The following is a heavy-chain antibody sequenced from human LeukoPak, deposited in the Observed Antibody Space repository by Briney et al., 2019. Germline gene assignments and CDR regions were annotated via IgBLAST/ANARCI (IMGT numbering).Heavy chain of an antibody. CDR2: IRYDGSNK. CDR1: GFTFSSYG. D-gene: IGHD3-10*01. J-gene: IGHJ3*02. Sequence: GGSLRLSCAASGFTFSSYGMHWVRQAPGKGLEWVAFIRYDGSNKYYADSVKGRFTISRDNSKNTLYLQMNSLRAEDTAVYYCARDYGTLLWFGELLVGAFDIWGQGTMVTVSS. CDR3: ARDYGTLLWFGELLVGAFDI. V-gene: IGHV3-30*02.